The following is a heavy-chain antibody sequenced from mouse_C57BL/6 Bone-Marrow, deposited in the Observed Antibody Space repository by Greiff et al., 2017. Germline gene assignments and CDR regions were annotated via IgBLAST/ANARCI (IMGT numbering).Heavy chain of an antibody. Sequence: DVQLVESGGGLVQPGGSLSLSCAASGFTFTDYYMSWVRQPPGKALEWLGFIRNKANGYTTEYSASVKGRFTISRDNSQSILYLQMNALRAEDSATYYCARGIYFDYWGQGTTLTVSS. CDR1: GFTFTDYY. CDR3: ARGIYFDY. V-gene: IGHV7-3*01. CDR2: IRNKANGYTT. J-gene: IGHJ2*01.